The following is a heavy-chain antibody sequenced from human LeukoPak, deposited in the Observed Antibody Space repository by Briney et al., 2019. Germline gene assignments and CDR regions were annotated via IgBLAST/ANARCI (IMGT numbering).Heavy chain of an antibody. CDR2: IYSGGST. V-gene: IGHV3-53*01. CDR1: GFTVISNY. J-gene: IGHJ4*02. Sequence: PGGSLRLSFAASGFTVISNYMSWVRPAPGKGLEWVSVIYSGGSTYYADSVKGRFTISRDNSKNTLYLQMNSLRAEDTAVYYCARAPMVRGVIEALDYWGQGTLVTVSS. CDR3: ARAPMVRGVIEALDY. D-gene: IGHD3-10*01.